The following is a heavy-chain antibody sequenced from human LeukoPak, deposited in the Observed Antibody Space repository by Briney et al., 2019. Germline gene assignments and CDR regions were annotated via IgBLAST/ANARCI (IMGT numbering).Heavy chain of an antibody. CDR3: ARVPGDY. CDR1: GFTFSTYS. CDR2: ISSSRNYV. J-gene: IGHJ4*02. V-gene: IGHV3-21*01. D-gene: IGHD3-10*01. Sequence: GGSLRLSCAASGFTFSTYSMTWVRQAPGKGLEWVSSISSSRNYVYYADSVRGRFTISRDNAKNSLFLQMNSLRADVTAVYYCARVPGDYWGQGTLVTVSS.